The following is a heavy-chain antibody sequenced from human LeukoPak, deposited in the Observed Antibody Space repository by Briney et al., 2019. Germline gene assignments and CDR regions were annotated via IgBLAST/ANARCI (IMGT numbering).Heavy chain of an antibody. Sequence: ASVKVSCKASGYTFTGYYMHWVRQAPGQGLEWMGWINPNTGGTNYAQKFKGRVLMTRDTSISTAYLELSSLKSDDTAVYYYARVGYCSRGVCYNYDYWGQGTQVTVSS. CDR2: INPNTGGT. CDR3: ARVGYCSRGVCYNYDY. J-gene: IGHJ4*02. D-gene: IGHD2-8*01. CDR1: GYTFTGYY. V-gene: IGHV1-2*02.